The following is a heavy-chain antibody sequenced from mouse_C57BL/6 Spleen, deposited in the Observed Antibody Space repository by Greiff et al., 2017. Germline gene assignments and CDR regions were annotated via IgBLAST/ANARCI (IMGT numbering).Heavy chain of an antibody. V-gene: IGHV5-17*01. CDR3: ARRSNFDY. CDR2: ISPGSSTN. CDR1: GFTFSDYG. Sequence: EVMLVQSGGGLVKPGASLKLSCAASGFTFSDYGMHWVRQAPEQGLEWVAYISPGSSTNYYADTVKGRFTITRDNAKNTPFLQMTRLRSEDTAMYYCARRSNFDYWGQGTTLTVSS. D-gene: IGHD6-1*01. J-gene: IGHJ2*01.